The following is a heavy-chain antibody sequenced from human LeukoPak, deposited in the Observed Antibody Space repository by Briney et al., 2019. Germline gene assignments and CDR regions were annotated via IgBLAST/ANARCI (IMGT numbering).Heavy chain of an antibody. CDR3: ARGVPAAIGGYYYYMDV. CDR2: ISAYNGNT. CDR1: GYTFISYG. J-gene: IGHJ6*03. D-gene: IGHD2-2*01. V-gene: IGHV1-18*01. Sequence: GASVKVSRKASGYTFISYGTSWVRQAPGQGLEWMGWISAYNGNTNYAQKLQGRVTMTTDTSTSTAYMELRSLRSDDTAVYYCARGVPAAIGGYYYYMDVWGKGTTVTVSS.